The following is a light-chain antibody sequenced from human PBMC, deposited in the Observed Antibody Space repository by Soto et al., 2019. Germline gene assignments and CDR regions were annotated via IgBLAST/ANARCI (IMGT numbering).Light chain of an antibody. CDR1: RSVSSRY. V-gene: IGKV3-20*01. J-gene: IGKJ2*01. CDR2: GTS. CDR3: HQYGYSPIT. Sequence: EIVLTQSPGTLSLSPGERATLSCRASRSVSSRYLAWYQQKPGQAPRLLIYGTSTRATGIPDRFSGSGSGSDFTLTISRLEPEDFAVYHCHQYGYSPITFGQGTKLAIK.